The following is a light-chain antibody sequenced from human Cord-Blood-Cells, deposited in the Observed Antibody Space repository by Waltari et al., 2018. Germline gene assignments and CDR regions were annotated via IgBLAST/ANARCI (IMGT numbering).Light chain of an antibody. Sequence: DIQMTQSPSTLSASVGDRVTITCRASQSISSWLAWYQQKPGKAPKLLIYDASSLESAVPSRFSGSGSGTEFTLTISSLQPDDFATYYCQQYNSYSTFGQGTKLEIK. V-gene: IGKV1-5*01. CDR2: DAS. J-gene: IGKJ2*01. CDR1: QSISSW. CDR3: QQYNSYST.